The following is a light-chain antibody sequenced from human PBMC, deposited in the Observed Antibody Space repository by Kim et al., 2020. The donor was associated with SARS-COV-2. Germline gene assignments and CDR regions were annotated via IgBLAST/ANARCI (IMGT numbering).Light chain of an antibody. CDR2: DNK. Sequence: QEVTISWSGSSSNIGNNSVSWYQQRPGTAPKLHIYDNKKRPSGIPDRFSGSKSGTSATLGITGLQTGDEADYYCGTWDSSLSAVVFGGGTQLTVL. CDR1: SSNIGNNS. V-gene: IGLV1-51*01. J-gene: IGLJ2*01. CDR3: GTWDSSLSAVV.